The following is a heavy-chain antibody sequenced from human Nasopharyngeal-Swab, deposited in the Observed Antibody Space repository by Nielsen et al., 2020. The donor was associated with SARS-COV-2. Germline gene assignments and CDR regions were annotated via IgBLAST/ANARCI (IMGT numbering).Heavy chain of an antibody. D-gene: IGHD5-18*01. J-gene: IGHJ4*02. CDR1: RYTFTDFY. CDR2: INPNSGGT. Sequence: ASVKVSCKASRYTFTDFYMHWVRQAPGQGLEWMGWINPNSGGTNYAQKFQGWVTMTRDTSISTAYMELSRLRSDDTAVYYCARGSSGWIQLSGTNIDYWGQGTLVTVSS. CDR3: ARGSSGWIQLSGTNIDY. V-gene: IGHV1-2*04.